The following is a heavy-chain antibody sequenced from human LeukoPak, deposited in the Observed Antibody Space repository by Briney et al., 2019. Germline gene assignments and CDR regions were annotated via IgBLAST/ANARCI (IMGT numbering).Heavy chain of an antibody. D-gene: IGHD6-19*01. Sequence: SGPTLVKPTQTLTLTCTFSGFSLSTSGAGVGWIRQPPGKALEWLALIYWDDDKRYSPSLKSRLTITKDTSKNQVVPTMTNMDPVDTATYYCAHVPDGYSSGWYVRYWGQGTLVTVSS. CDR2: IYWDDDK. V-gene: IGHV2-5*02. CDR1: GFSLSTSGAG. J-gene: IGHJ4*02. CDR3: AHVPDGYSSGWYVRY.